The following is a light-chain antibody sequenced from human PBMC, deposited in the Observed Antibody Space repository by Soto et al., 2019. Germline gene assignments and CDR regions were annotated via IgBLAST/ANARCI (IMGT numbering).Light chain of an antibody. Sequence: DIQMTQSPSSLSASVGDRVTITCRARQTINTYLNWYQQTPGTAPKLLIYDASSLQSGVPSRFRGSGSGTDFTLTITRLQPEDFATYYCQQSYTTPLTFGGGTKVEVK. J-gene: IGKJ4*01. CDR1: QTINTY. V-gene: IGKV1-39*01. CDR3: QQSYTTPLT. CDR2: DAS.